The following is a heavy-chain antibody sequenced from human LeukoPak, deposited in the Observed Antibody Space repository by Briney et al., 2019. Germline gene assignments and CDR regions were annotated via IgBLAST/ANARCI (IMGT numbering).Heavy chain of an antibody. J-gene: IGHJ4*02. CDR2: IYYSGST. D-gene: IGHD6-19*01. V-gene: IGHV4-39*01. CDR3: ARAGIAVAGMPFDY. Sequence: SSETLSLTCTVSGGSISSSSYYWGWIRQPPGKGLEWIGSIYYSGSTYYNPSLKSRVTISVDTSKNQFSLKLSSVTAADTAVYYCARAGIAVAGMPFDYWGQGTLVTVSS. CDR1: GGSISSSSYY.